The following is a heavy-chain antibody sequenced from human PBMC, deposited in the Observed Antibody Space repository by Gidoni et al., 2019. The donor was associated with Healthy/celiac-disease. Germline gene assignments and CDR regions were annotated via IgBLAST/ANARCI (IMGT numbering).Heavy chain of an antibody. CDR1: GFPFSSYA. Sequence: EVQLLESGGGLVQPGGSLRLSCAASGFPFSSYARRWVRQAPGKVLEWVSAISGSGGSTYYADSVKGRFTISRDNSKNTLYLQMNSLRAEDTAVYYCAKGLYGGSCYLTFDYWGQGTLVTVSS. CDR3: AKGLYGGSCYLTFDY. D-gene: IGHD2-15*01. J-gene: IGHJ4*02. CDR2: ISGSGGST. V-gene: IGHV3-23*01.